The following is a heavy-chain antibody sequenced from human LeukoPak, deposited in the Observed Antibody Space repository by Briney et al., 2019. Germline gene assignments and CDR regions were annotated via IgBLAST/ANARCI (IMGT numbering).Heavy chain of an antibody. CDR1: GGTFSSYA. J-gene: IGHJ3*02. V-gene: IGHV1-69*13. D-gene: IGHD3-10*01. Sequence: SVKVSCKASGGTFSSYAISWERQAPGQGLEWMGGIIPIFGTANYAQKFQGRVTITADESTSTAYMELSSLRSEDTAVYYCARVLGTMVRGANAFDIWGQGTMVTVSS. CDR2: IIPIFGTA. CDR3: ARVLGTMVRGANAFDI.